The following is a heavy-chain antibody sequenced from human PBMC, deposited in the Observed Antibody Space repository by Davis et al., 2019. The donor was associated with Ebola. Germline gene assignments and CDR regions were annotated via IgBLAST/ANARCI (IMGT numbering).Heavy chain of an antibody. CDR1: GFTFSSYS. J-gene: IGHJ4*02. Sequence: GESLKISCAASGFTFSSYSMNWVRQAPGEGLVWLSGVNSDMKTTNYADSVRGRFTISRDNAKNSLYLQMNSLRAEDTALYYCARYIAVAGYFDYWGQGTLVTVSS. CDR3: ARYIAVAGYFDY. V-gene: IGHV3-74*01. D-gene: IGHD6-19*01. CDR2: VNSDMKTT.